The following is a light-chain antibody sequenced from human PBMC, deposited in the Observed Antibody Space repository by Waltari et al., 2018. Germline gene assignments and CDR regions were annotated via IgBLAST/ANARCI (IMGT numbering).Light chain of an antibody. CDR2: GAS. CDR1: QTVSND. V-gene: IGKV3-15*01. Sequence: ETVMTQSPATLSVSPGERATLSCRASQTVSNDFAWYQQKPGQAPRLLIYGASTRPTGVPARFSGSGSGTEFTLTISSLQSDDFEVYYCQQYHNWPLTFGGGTKVEIK. CDR3: QQYHNWPLT. J-gene: IGKJ4*01.